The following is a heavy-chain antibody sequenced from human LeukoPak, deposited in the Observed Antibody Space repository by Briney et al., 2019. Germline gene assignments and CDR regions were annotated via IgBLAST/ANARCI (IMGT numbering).Heavy chain of an antibody. Sequence: GGSLRLSCAASGFTFSTYWMHWVRQAPGKGLMWVSRINTDGSSTNYADSVKGRFTISRDNAKNTLYLQMNSLRAEDTAVYYCAKDDILTGYRFQHWGQGTLVTVSS. CDR3: AKDDILTGYRFQH. V-gene: IGHV3-74*01. CDR2: INTDGSST. J-gene: IGHJ1*01. CDR1: GFTFSTYW. D-gene: IGHD3-9*01.